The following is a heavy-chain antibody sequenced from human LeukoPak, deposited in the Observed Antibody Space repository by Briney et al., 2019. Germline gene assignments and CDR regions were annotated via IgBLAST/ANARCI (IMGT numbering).Heavy chain of an antibody. CDR3: ARVRGIAAAGKRGPFYY. J-gene: IGHJ4*02. D-gene: IGHD6-13*01. CDR1: GGSISSSSYY. V-gene: IGHV4-39*07. CDR2: INHSGST. Sequence: SETLSLTCTVSGGSISSSSYYWGWIRQPPGKGLEWIGEINHSGSTNYNPSLKSRVTISVDTSKNQFSLKLSSVTAADTAVYYCARVRGIAAAGKRGPFYYWGQGTLVTVSS.